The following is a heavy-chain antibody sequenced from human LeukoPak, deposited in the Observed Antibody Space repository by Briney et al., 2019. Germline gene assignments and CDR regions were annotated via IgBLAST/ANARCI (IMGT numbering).Heavy chain of an antibody. CDR1: GFTFSSSA. J-gene: IGHJ6*02. CDR2: ISYDGSNK. V-gene: IGHV3-30-3*01. CDR3: ARVIVAAPRGLDV. Sequence: GGSLRLSCAASGFTFSSSAMHWVRQAPGKGLEWVAVISYDGSNKYYADSVKGRFTISRDNSKNTLYLQVNSLRAEDTAVYYCARVIVAAPRGLDVWGQGTTVTVSS. D-gene: IGHD6-13*01.